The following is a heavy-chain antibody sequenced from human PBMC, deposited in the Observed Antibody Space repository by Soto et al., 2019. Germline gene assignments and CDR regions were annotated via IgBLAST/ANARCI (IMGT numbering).Heavy chain of an antibody. Sequence: QVQLVQSGAEVKKPGASVKVSCKTSGYTFTSHGISWVRQAPGQGPEWMGWLSPYNGDTNYEQKLQGRVYVTTDSSTRTGYMELWSLRSEDTAVDYCALMVRGSTVGYYCYTDAWGRRTTVNISS. D-gene: IGHD3-10*01. CDR3: ALMVRGSTVGYYCYTDA. CDR1: GYTFTSHG. V-gene: IGHV1-18*01. CDR2: LSPYNGDT. J-gene: IGHJ6*03.